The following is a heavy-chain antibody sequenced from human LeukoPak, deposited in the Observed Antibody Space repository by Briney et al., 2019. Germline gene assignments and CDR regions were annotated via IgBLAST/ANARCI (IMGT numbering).Heavy chain of an antibody. D-gene: IGHD3-22*01. CDR3: AREMGYYDSSGYYSDAFDI. J-gene: IGHJ3*02. CDR1: GYTFTSYD. V-gene: IGHV1-8*01. CDR2: MNPNSGNT. Sequence: ASVKVSCTASGYTFTSYDINWVRQATGQGLEWMGWMNPNSGNTGYAQKFQGRVTMTRDTSISTAYMELSRLRSDDTAVYYCAREMGYYDSSGYYSDAFDIWGQGTMVTVSS.